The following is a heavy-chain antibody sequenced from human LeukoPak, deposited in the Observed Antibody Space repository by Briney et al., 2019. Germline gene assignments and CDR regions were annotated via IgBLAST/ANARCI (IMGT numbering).Heavy chain of an antibody. D-gene: IGHD1-26*01. V-gene: IGHV1-69*13. CDR3: ARFGSSYYLVHDY. CDR2: IIPIFGTA. J-gene: IGHJ4*02. Sequence: SVKVSCKASGGTFSSYAISWVRQAPGQRLEWMGGIIPIFGTANYAQKFQGRVTITADESTSTAYMELSSLRSEDTAVYYCARFGSSYYLVHDYWGQGTLVTVSS. CDR1: GGTFSSYA.